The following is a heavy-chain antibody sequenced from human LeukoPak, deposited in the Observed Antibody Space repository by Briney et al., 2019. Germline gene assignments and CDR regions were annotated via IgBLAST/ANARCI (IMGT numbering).Heavy chain of an antibody. V-gene: IGHV4-59*01. CDR2: KHYSGSS. Sequence: SETLSLTCTVSGGPISSYYWSWIRQPPGKGLEWIGYKHYSGSSNYNPSLKSRVTISVDTSKKQFSLKLSSVTAADTAVYYCASESSGGNFDYWGQGTLVTVSS. CDR3: ASESSGGNFDY. CDR1: GGPISSYY. J-gene: IGHJ4*02. D-gene: IGHD3-16*01.